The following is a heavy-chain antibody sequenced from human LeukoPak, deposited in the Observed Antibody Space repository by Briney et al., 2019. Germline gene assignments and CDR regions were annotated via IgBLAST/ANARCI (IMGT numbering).Heavy chain of an antibody. D-gene: IGHD1-1*01. J-gene: IGHJ5*02. Sequence: GGSLRLSCAASGFTFSSYAMSWVRQAPGKGLEWVSAISGSGGTPYYADSVKGRFTISRDNSKNTLYLQMNSLRAEDTAVYYCAKDRLQPTGNWFDPWGQGTLVTVSS. CDR3: AKDRLQPTGNWFDP. CDR1: GFTFSSYA. V-gene: IGHV3-23*01. CDR2: ISGSGGTP.